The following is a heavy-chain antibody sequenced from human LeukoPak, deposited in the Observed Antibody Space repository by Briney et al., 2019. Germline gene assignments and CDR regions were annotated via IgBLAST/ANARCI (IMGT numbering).Heavy chain of an antibody. CDR3: ATDSVVVPAALFQH. D-gene: IGHD2-2*01. V-gene: IGHV1-24*01. Sequence: GASVKVSCKVSGYTLTELSMHWVRQAPGKGLEWMGGFDPEDGETIYAQKFQGRVTMTEDTSTDTAYMELSSLRSEDTAVYYCATDSVVVPAALFQHWGQGTLVTVSS. CDR2: FDPEDGET. CDR1: GYTLTELS. J-gene: IGHJ1*01.